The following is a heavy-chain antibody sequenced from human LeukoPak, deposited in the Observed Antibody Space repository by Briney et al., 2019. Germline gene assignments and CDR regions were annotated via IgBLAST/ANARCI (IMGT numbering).Heavy chain of an antibody. CDR1: GFTFSSYS. Sequence: GGSLRLSCAASGFTFSSYSMNWVRQAPGKGLEWVSSISSSSSYIYYADSVKGRFTISRDNAKNSLYLQMNSLRAEDTAVYYCARDSYYYDSSGYSDYWGQGTLVTVSS. CDR2: ISSSSSYI. D-gene: IGHD3-22*01. J-gene: IGHJ4*02. V-gene: IGHV3-21*01. CDR3: ARDSYYYDSSGYSDY.